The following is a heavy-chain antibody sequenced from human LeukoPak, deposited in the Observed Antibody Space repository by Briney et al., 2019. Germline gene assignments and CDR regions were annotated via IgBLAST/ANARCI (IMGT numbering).Heavy chain of an antibody. J-gene: IGHJ6*04. D-gene: IGHD3-10*01. CDR3: ARGDGSGSYYYGMDV. Sequence: GGSLRLSCAASGFTFSSYDMHWVRQATGKGLEWVSAIGTAGDPYYPGSVKGRFAISRENAKNSLYLQMNSLRAGDTAVYYCARGDGSGSYYYGMDVWGKGTTVTVSS. V-gene: IGHV3-13*05. CDR2: IGTAGDP. CDR1: GFTFSSYD.